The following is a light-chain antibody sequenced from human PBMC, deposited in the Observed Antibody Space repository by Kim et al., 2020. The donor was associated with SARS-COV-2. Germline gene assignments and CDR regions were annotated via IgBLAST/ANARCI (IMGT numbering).Light chain of an antibody. V-gene: IGLV2-14*04. Sequence: GQSVTSSCNGTSSDVSGYNYVSWYQQHPGKAPKLMIYDVSKRPSGVSNRFSGSKSGNTASLTISGLQAEDEADYYCSSYTSSSTYVFGTGTKVTVL. CDR3: SSYTSSSTYV. CDR2: DVS. CDR1: SSDVSGYNY. J-gene: IGLJ1*01.